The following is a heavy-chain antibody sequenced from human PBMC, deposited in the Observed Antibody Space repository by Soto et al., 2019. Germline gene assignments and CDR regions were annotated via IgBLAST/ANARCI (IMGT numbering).Heavy chain of an antibody. J-gene: IGHJ5*02. CDR1: GGSFSGYY. CDR2: INHSGST. D-gene: IGHD2-15*01. V-gene: IGHV4-34*01. Sequence: LSLTCAVYGGSFSGYYWSWIRQPPGKGLEWIGEINHSGSTNYNPSLKSRVTISVDTSKNQFSLKLSSVTAADTAVYYCARGLRYCSGGSCYSGWFDPWGQGTLVTVSS. CDR3: ARGLRYCSGGSCYSGWFDP.